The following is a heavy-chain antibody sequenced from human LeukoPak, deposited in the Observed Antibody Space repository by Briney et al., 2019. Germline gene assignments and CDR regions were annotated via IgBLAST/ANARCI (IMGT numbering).Heavy chain of an antibody. Sequence: GGSLRLSCAASGFTFSSYSMNWVRQAPGKGLEWVSYIGSSSSTIYYADYVKGRFTISRDNAKNSLYLQMNSLRAEDTAVYYCASHPRYYYDSSGDYWGQGTLVTVSS. D-gene: IGHD3-22*01. CDR2: IGSSSSTI. J-gene: IGHJ4*02. CDR3: ASHPRYYYDSSGDY. CDR1: GFTFSSYS. V-gene: IGHV3-48*01.